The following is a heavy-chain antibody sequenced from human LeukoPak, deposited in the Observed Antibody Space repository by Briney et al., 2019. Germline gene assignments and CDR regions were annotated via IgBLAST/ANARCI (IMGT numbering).Heavy chain of an antibody. D-gene: IGHD6-13*01. Sequence: ASVTVSCKASGYTFTGYYMHWVRQPPGQGLEWVGGINPNSGGTNYAQKFQGRVTMTRDTSISKAYMELRRLRPDDTAVYYCARLPAAATSGDWGQGTLVTVSS. J-gene: IGHJ4*02. V-gene: IGHV1-2*02. CDR2: INPNSGGT. CDR3: ARLPAAATSGD. CDR1: GYTFTGYY.